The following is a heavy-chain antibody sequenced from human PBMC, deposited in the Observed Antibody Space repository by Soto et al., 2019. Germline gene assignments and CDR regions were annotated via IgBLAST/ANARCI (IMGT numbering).Heavy chain of an antibody. CDR1: GFTFSSYA. J-gene: IGHJ6*02. CDR3: AKDSSVAGTMSHYYYYYGMDV. V-gene: IGHV3-23*01. Sequence: GGSMRLSCAASGFTFSSYAMSWVRQAPGKGLEWVSAISGSGGSTYYADSVKGRFTISRDNSKNTLYLQMNSLRAEDTAVYYCAKDSSVAGTMSHYYYYYGMDVWGQGTTVTVSS. D-gene: IGHD1-1*01. CDR2: ISGSGGST.